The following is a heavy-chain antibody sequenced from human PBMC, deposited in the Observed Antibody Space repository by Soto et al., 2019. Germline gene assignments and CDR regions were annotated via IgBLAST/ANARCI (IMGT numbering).Heavy chain of an antibody. D-gene: IGHD3-22*01. CDR3: ARSIDTSGYHY. Sequence: QVQLVQSESEVKKPGSSVKVSCKVSGGTFQNYALSWVRQAPGQGLEWVGGILPVFDELHYAPKLQGRVTITADEVTNTAHLDLGSLTSEDTAVYFCARSIDTSGYHYWGQGPLITVSS. V-gene: IGHV1-69*01. J-gene: IGHJ4*02. CDR2: ILPVFDEL. CDR1: GGTFQNYA.